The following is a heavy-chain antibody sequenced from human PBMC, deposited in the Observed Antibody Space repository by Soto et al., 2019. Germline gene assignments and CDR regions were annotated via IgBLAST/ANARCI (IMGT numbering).Heavy chain of an antibody. CDR1: GFTFSRYT. CDR2: ISGSGGST. V-gene: IGHV3-23*01. J-gene: IGHJ4*02. Sequence: GSLRLSCAASGFTFSRYTMSWVRQAPGKGLEWVSAISGSGGSTYYADSVKGRFTISRDNSKNTLYLQMNSLRAEDTAVYYCAKEEGYYDSSGHYEALWGRGTLVNVSS. D-gene: IGHD3-22*01. CDR3: AKEEGYYDSSGHYEAL.